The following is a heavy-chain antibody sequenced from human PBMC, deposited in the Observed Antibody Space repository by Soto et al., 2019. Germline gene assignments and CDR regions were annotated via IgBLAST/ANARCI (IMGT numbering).Heavy chain of an antibody. CDR1: GYSFTSYW. V-gene: IGHV5-10-1*01. J-gene: IGHJ6*02. Sequence: PGESLKISFKGSGYSFTSYWISWVRQMPGKGLEWMGRIDPSDSYTNYSPSFQGHVTISADKSISTAYLQWSSLKASDTAMYYCARHWRGGPLIVVVPAANYYYGMDVWGQGTTVTVSS. CDR2: IDPSDSYT. D-gene: IGHD2-2*01. CDR3: ARHWRGGPLIVVVPAANYYYGMDV.